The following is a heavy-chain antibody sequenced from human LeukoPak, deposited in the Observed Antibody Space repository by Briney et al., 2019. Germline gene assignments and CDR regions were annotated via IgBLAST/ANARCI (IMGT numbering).Heavy chain of an antibody. CDR1: GGSFSAYY. Sequence: SETLSLTCAVYGGSFSAYYWIWIRQPPGKGLEWIGEVNHSGNTNFNPSLKSRVTISVDTSNNQFFLKMSSMTAADTAVYYCARHPTKWELRLSLDYWGQGILVTVSS. D-gene: IGHD1-26*01. V-gene: IGHV4-34*01. CDR3: ARHPTKWELRLSLDY. CDR2: VNHSGNT. J-gene: IGHJ4*02.